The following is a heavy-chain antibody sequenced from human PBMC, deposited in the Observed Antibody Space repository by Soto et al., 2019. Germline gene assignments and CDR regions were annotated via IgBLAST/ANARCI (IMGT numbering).Heavy chain of an antibody. CDR3: ARRGYDFWSGLDV. D-gene: IGHD3-3*01. V-gene: IGHV5-10-1*03. J-gene: IGHJ6*02. Sequence: EVQLVQSGAEVKKPGESLRISCKGSGYNFTSYWIIWVRQMPGKGLEWMGNIDPTDSFTNYSPSFQGHVTISTDKSMSTAYLQWGTLKASDTAMYCCARRGYDFWSGLDVWGQGTTVTISS. CDR2: IDPTDSFT. CDR1: GYNFTSYW.